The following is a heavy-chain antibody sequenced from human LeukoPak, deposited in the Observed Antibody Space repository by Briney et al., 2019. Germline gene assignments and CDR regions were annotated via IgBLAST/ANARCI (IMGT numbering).Heavy chain of an antibody. D-gene: IGHD3-22*01. J-gene: IGHJ4*02. V-gene: IGHV3-11*06. CDR2: ISGDSSHT. Sequence: GGSLRLSCVVSGLTFSDYYMCWIRQAPGKGLEWVSYISGDSSHTNYADSVKGRFTISRDNSKNTLFLQMNSLRPEDTAVYHCAKVALFSGYYPPFDYWGQGTLVTVSS. CDR3: AKVALFSGYYPPFDY. CDR1: GLTFSDYY.